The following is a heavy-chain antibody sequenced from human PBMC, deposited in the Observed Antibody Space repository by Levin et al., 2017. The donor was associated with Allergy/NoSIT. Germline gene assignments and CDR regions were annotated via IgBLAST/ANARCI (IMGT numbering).Heavy chain of an antibody. Sequence: GESLKISCKVSGYTLTELSMHWVRQAPGKGLEWMGGFDREDGETIYAQKFQGRVTMTEDTSTDTAYMELSSLRSEDTAVYYCATKRSLGYCSGGSCYTLGAFDIWGQGTMVTVSS. D-gene: IGHD2-15*01. CDR3: ATKRSLGYCSGGSCYTLGAFDI. CDR2: FDREDGET. CDR1: GYTLTELS. J-gene: IGHJ3*02. V-gene: IGHV1-24*01.